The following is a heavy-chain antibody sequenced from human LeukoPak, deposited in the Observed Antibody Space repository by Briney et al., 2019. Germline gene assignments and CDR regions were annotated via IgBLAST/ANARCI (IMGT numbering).Heavy chain of an antibody. V-gene: IGHV1-46*01. CDR3: ATSLPAAGYYFDH. Sequence: GASVKVSCKASGYTFTSYYMHWVRQAPGRGLEWMGIINLSGGTATYAQKFQGRVTMTRKTSTSTVNMELSSLRSEDTAVYYCATSLPAAGYYFDHWGQGTLVTVSS. D-gene: IGHD6-13*01. J-gene: IGHJ4*02. CDR2: INLSGGTA. CDR1: GYTFTSYY.